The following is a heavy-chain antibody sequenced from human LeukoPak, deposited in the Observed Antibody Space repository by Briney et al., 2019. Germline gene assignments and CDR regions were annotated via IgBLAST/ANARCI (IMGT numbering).Heavy chain of an antibody. V-gene: IGHV4-39*01. CDR2: IYYSGST. CDR1: GGSISSSSYY. D-gene: IGHD3-22*01. Sequence: KPSETLSLTCTVSGGSISSSSYYWGWIRQPPGKGQEWIGSIYYSGSTYYNPSLKSRITISVDTSKNQFSLKLSSVTAADTAVYYCASQYYDSSGYYYASFDYWGQGTLVTVSS. CDR3: ASQYYDSSGYYYASFDY. J-gene: IGHJ4*02.